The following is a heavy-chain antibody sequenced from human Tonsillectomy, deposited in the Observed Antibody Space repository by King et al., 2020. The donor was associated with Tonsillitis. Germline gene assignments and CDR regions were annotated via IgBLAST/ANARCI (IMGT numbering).Heavy chain of an antibody. D-gene: IGHD1-26*01. CDR2: VIPILGIA. J-gene: IGHJ4*02. V-gene: IGHV1-69*09. Sequence: QLVQSGAEVKKPGSSVKVSCKASGATFSSYAINWVRQAPGQGLEWMGRVIPILGIANYAQKFQGRVTITADKSTSTAYIELSSLRSEDTAVYYCARDLSWELRGFDYCGQGTLVTVSS. CDR1: GATFSSYA. CDR3: ARDLSWELRGFDY.